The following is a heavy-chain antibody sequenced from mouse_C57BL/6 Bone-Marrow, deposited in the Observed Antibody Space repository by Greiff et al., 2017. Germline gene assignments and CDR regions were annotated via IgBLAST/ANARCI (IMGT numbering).Heavy chain of an antibody. J-gene: IGHJ3*01. D-gene: IGHD2-5*01. CDR2: IHPNSGST. V-gene: IGHV1-64*01. CDR1: GYTFTSYW. CDR3: ARGGYSNYVWFAY. Sequence: QVQLQQPGAELVKPGASVKLSCKASGYTFTSYWMHWVKQRPGQGLEWIGMIHPNSGSTNFNEKFKSKATLTVDKSSSTAYMQLSSLTSEDSAVYYCARGGYSNYVWFAYWGQGTLVTVSA.